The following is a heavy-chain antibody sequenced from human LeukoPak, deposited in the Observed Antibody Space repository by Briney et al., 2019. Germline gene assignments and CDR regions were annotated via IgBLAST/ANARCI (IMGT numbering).Heavy chain of an antibody. J-gene: IGHJ4*02. Sequence: PGGSMRLACAASGFTFTDYYMSWDRQAPGKWLEWDSYISSTVITTYYADAVKGRFTISRDNAKNSLYLQMNSLRAEDTAVYYCVRSVYNWNDVDYWGQGTLVTVSS. CDR2: ISSTVITT. V-gene: IGHV3-11*01. CDR1: GFTFTDYY. CDR3: VRSVYNWNDVDY. D-gene: IGHD1-20*01.